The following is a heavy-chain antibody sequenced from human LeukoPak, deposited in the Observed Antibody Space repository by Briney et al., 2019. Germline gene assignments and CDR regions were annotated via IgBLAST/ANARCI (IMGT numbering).Heavy chain of an antibody. J-gene: IGHJ4*02. CDR2: IYYNGTP. CDR3: ARHGGSYDFDF. V-gene: IGHV4-59*08. Sequence: PSETLSLTCTVSGGSISSYYWSWIRQPPGKGLEWIGYIYYNGTPNYNPTLKSRVTMSVDTSKNQFSLKLSSVTAADTAVYYCARHGGSYDFDFWGQGTLVTVSS. D-gene: IGHD1-26*01. CDR1: GGSISSYY.